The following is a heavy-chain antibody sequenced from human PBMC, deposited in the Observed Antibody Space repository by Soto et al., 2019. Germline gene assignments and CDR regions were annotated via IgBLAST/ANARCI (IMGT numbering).Heavy chain of an antibody. Sequence: PGESLKISCAASGFTFSSYGMHWVRQAPGKGLEWVAVISYDGSNKYYADSVKGRFTISRDNSKNTLYLQMNSLRAEDTAVYYCAKDRGAAAVQYYFDYWGQGTRVTSPQ. J-gene: IGHJ4*02. D-gene: IGHD6-13*01. V-gene: IGHV3-30*18. CDR2: ISYDGSNK. CDR1: GFTFSSYG. CDR3: AKDRGAAAVQYYFDY.